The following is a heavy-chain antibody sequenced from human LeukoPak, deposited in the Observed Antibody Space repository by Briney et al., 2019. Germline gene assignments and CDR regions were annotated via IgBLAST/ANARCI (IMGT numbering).Heavy chain of an antibody. CDR3: ARVVVGATIPHY. Sequence: SETLSLTCTVSGGSISSYYWSWIRQPPGKGLEWIGYIYYSGSTNYNPSLKSRVTISVDTSKNQFSLKLSSVTAADTAVYYCARVVVGATIPHYWGQGTLVTVSS. V-gene: IGHV4-59*01. CDR2: IYYSGST. D-gene: IGHD1-26*01. J-gene: IGHJ4*02. CDR1: GGSISSYY.